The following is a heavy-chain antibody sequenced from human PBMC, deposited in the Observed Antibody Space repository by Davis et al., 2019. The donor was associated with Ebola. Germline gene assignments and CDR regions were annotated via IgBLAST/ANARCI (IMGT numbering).Heavy chain of an antibody. J-gene: IGHJ6*02. CDR3: ARRSLLFDLSLRYYGMDV. Sequence: GESLKVSCAASGFTFSSYSMNWVRQAPGKGLEWVSYISSSSSTIYYADSVKGRFTISRDNAKNSLYLQMNSLRDEDTAVYYCARRSLLFDLSLRYYGMDVWGQGTTVTVSS. D-gene: IGHD2-21*01. V-gene: IGHV3-48*02. CDR1: GFTFSSYS. CDR2: ISSSSSTI.